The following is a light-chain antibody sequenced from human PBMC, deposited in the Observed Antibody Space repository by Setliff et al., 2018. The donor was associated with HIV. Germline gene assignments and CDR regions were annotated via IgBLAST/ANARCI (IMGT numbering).Light chain of an antibody. CDR1: SSNFESIA. CDR3: AAWGDRLNVYWV. J-gene: IGLJ3*02. Sequence: QSVLTQSPSASGTPGQRVTISCSGSSSNFESIAVNWYQQFPGTAPKLLIYNNNQRPSGVPDRFSGSKSGTSASLAISGLRSEDEADYYCAAWGDRLNVYWVFGGGTKVTVL. V-gene: IGLV1-44*01. CDR2: NNN.